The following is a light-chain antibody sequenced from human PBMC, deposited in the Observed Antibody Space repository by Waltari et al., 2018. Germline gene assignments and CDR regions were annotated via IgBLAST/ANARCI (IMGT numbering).Light chain of an antibody. Sequence: QSALTQPASLSGSPGQSITISCTGTSSDVINYNFLSWYQHHPGEAPKLIIYEGSKRPAGVSDRFSGSKAGYTASLTLSGLQAEDEADYYCCSYGFSVVFGGGTKLTVL. J-gene: IGLJ3*02. CDR3: CSYGFSVV. V-gene: IGLV2-23*01. CDR2: EGS. CDR1: SSDVINYNF.